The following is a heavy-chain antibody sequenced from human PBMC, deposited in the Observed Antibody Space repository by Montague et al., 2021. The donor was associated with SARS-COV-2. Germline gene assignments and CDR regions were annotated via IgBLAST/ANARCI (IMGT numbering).Heavy chain of an antibody. CDR1: GFTFSNYF. CDR2: LSGSSTHK. V-gene: IGHV3-21*01. J-gene: IGHJ6*02. CDR3: ARGYLDVWSGNHYGMGV. D-gene: IGHD3-3*01. Sequence: SLRLSCAASGFTFSNYFMNWVRQAPGQGLEWVSSLSGSSTHKYYSDSLKGRFTISRDNAKNSLYLQINSLRAEDTAVYYCARGYLDVWSGNHYGMGVWGQGTTVTVSS.